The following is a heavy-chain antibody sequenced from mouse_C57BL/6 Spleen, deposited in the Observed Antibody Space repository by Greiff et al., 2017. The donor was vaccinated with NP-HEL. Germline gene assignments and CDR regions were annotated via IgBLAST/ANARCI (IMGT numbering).Heavy chain of an antibody. J-gene: IGHJ1*03. V-gene: IGHV1-5*01. Sequence: EVQLQQSGTVLARPGASVKMSCKTSGYTFTSYWMHWVKQRPGQGLEWIGAIYPGNSDTSYNQKFTGKAKLTAVTSASTAYMKLISLTNEDSAVYYCARDCSSHWYVDVWGTGTTVTVSS. D-gene: IGHD1-1*01. CDR3: ARDCSSHWYVDV. CDR1: GYTFTSYW. CDR2: IYPGNSDT.